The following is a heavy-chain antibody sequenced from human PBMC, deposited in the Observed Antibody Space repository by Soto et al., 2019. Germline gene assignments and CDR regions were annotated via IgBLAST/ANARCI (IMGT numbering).Heavy chain of an antibody. V-gene: IGHV3-23*01. Sequence: EVQLLESGGGLVQPGGSLRLSCAASGFTFSSYAMSWVRQAPGKGLEWVSAISGSGGSTYYADSVKGRFTISRDNSKNTLYLQMNSLRAEDTAVYYCAKDPRKSIAAAGWGWFDPWGQGTLVTVSS. J-gene: IGHJ5*02. D-gene: IGHD6-13*01. CDR2: ISGSGGST. CDR1: GFTFSSYA. CDR3: AKDPRKSIAAAGWGWFDP.